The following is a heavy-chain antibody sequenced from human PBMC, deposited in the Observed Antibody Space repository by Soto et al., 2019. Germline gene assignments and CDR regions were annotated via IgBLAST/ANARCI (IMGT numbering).Heavy chain of an antibody. J-gene: IGHJ4*02. CDR1: RGSINMYD. D-gene: IGHD2-15*01. Sequence: PSETLAHTCSVSRGSINMYDWGSVRGHPAKVLEWVWASYYSGYTDYNPSLKSRVSMSVDTSTSHFSLNVNSVTAADTAVYYCARLVPSKLVDSWGPGTLVTVSS. CDR3: ARLVPSKLVDS. V-gene: IGHV4-59*12. CDR2: SYYSGYT.